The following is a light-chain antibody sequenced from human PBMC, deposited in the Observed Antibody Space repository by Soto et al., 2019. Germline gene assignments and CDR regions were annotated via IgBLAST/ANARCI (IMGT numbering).Light chain of an antibody. CDR2: DVN. V-gene: IGLV2-14*03. Sequence: QSALTQPASVSGSPGQSITISCTGTSSDVGGYNFVSWYQQHPGKVPKLMIFDVNRRPSGVSDRFSGSKSGNTASLTISGPQAEDEGEYYCCSYTSSSTHVFGSGTQLTVL. J-gene: IGLJ1*01. CDR1: SSDVGGYNF. CDR3: CSYTSSSTHV.